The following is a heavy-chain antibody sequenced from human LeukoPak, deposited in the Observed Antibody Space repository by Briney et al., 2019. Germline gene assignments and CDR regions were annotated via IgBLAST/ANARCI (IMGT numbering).Heavy chain of an antibody. CDR2: ISGSSGTI. J-gene: IGHJ3*02. CDR1: GFSFSDYH. V-gene: IGHV3-48*01. Sequence: GGSLGLSCAASGFSFSDYHMNWVRQAPGKGLEWVSYISGSSGTIFYADSVKGRFTISRDNSKNTLYLQMNSLRAEDSAEYYCAKSLLTTATGTGRAFDIWGQGTMVTVSA. CDR3: AKSLLTTATGTGRAFDI. D-gene: IGHD1-1*01.